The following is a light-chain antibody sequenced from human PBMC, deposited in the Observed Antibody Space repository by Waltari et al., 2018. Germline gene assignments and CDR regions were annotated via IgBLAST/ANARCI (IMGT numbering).Light chain of an antibody. V-gene: IGLV2-23*02. Sequence: QSALTQPASVSGSPGQSITLSCTAVNSNVDILHLVSWYQHHPGRNPRLLIYEISQRPSGISNRFSGSKSCNTASLTISGLQPEDEADYFCCSFAGYGIYVFGSGTQVSVL. J-gene: IGLJ1*01. CDR2: EIS. CDR1: NSNVDILHL. CDR3: CSFAGYGIYV.